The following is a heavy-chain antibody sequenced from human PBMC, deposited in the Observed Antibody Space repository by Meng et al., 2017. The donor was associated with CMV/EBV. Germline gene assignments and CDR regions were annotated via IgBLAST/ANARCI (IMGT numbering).Heavy chain of an antibody. J-gene: IGHJ4*02. CDR1: GFTFSNYG. CDR3: ARDPDWHQFDY. CDR2: IGKDGRDI. V-gene: IGHV3-7*04. Sequence: EVHLWGAWVGFVQPGGSLRLSCRASGFTFSNYGMSWVRRSPGKGLEWVANIGKDGRDIYYVDSVKGRFTISRDNAKNSLYLQMNSLRVDDTAVYYCARDPDWHQFDYWGQGTLVTVPQ. D-gene: IGHD3-9*01.